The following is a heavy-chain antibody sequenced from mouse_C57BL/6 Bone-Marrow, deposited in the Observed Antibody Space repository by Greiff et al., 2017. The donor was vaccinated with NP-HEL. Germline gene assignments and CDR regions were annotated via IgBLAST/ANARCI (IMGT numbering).Heavy chain of an antibody. CDR3: VSEGDSYFDY. CDR2: INPGSGGT. Sequence: QVQLQQSGAELVRPGTSVKVSCKASGYAFTNYLIEWVKQRPGQGLEWIGVINPGSGGTNYNEKFKGKATLTADKSSSTAYMQLSSLTSEDSAVYFCVSEGDSYFDYWGQGTTLTVSS. CDR1: GYAFTNYL. J-gene: IGHJ2*01. V-gene: IGHV1-54*01. D-gene: IGHD3-3*01.